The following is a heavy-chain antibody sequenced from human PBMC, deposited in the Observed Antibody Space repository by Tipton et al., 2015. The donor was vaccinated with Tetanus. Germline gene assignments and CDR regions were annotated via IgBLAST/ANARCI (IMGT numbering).Heavy chain of an antibody. CDR3: ARAGMVTDDRSKFDS. CDR1: GASLRSGDYN. V-gene: IGHV4-61*08. CDR2: ISDSGLT. Sequence: GLVKPSETLSLTCSVSGASLRSGDYNWSWIRQPPGKGLEWLAYISDSGLTNSNYFLKSRITISRDTSRNQFSLKLTSVTAADTAVYYCARAGMVTDDRSKFDSWGQGSLVSVSS. D-gene: IGHD2-21*02. J-gene: IGHJ4*02.